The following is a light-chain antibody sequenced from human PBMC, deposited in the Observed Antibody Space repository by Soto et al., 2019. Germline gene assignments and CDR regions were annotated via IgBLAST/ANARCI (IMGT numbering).Light chain of an antibody. CDR3: QKYNNWPPIT. CDR2: DAS. Sequence: EIVLTQSPATLSLSPGERSTLSCRASQSVKTFLVWYQQRPGQAPRLLIYDASHRAAGIPARFSGSGSGTEFTLTISSLQSEDFAVYFCQKYNNWPPITFGQGTRLEIK. V-gene: IGKV3-11*01. J-gene: IGKJ5*01. CDR1: QSVKTF.